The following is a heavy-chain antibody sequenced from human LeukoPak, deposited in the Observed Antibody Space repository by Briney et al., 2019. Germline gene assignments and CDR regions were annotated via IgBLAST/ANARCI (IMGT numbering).Heavy chain of an antibody. CDR2: ISSSGGYL. Sequence: GGSLRLSCAASGFTFSSYSMNWVRQAPGKGLEWVSSISSSGGYLYYADSVKGRFTISRDNANNSLFLQMNSLRAEDTAVYYCARRRWFGESTDAFDIWGQGTMVTVSS. CDR3: ARRRWFGESTDAFDI. CDR1: GFTFSSYS. V-gene: IGHV3-21*04. D-gene: IGHD3-10*01. J-gene: IGHJ3*02.